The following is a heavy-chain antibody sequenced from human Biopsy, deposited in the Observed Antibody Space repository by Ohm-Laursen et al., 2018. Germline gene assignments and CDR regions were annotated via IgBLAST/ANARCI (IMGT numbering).Heavy chain of an antibody. CDR1: GESFNGYY. Sequence: SDTLSLTCAVYGESFNGYYWSWIRQTPGKGLEWIGEINHSGRTNYNPSLKSRVTISVDTSKNQFSLEVRSVTAADTAVYYCVRGVDYYDPYHYYALDVWGQGTTVTVSS. V-gene: IGHV4-34*01. CDR2: INHSGRT. CDR3: VRGVDYYDPYHYYALDV. D-gene: IGHD3-22*01. J-gene: IGHJ6*02.